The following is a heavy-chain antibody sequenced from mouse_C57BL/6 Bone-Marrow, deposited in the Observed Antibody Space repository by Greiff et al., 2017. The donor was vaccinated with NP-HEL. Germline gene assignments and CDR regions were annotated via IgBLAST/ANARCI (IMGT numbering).Heavy chain of an antibody. V-gene: IGHV1-26*01. CDR1: GYTFTDYY. Sequence: EVQLQQSGPELVKPGASVKISCKASGYTFTDYYMNWVKQSHGKSLEWIGDINPNNGGTSYNQKFKGKATLTVDKSSSTAYMELRSLTSEDSAVYYCAIGANYFDYWGQGTTLTVSS. CDR3: AIGANYFDY. J-gene: IGHJ2*01. CDR2: INPNNGGT. D-gene: IGHD3-1*01.